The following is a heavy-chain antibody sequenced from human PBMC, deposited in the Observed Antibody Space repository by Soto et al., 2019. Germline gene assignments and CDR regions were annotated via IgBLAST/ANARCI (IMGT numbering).Heavy chain of an antibody. CDR1: GGSFSGYY. V-gene: IGHV4-34*01. Sequence: SETLSLTCAVYGGSFSGYYWSWIRQPPGKGMEWIGEIYHSGSTYYNPSLNSRVTVCVDTSKNQFSLKVTSVTAADTAVYYCARLHGYCISSSCHGHYAMDVWGQGTTLTVSS. CDR3: ARLHGYCISSSCHGHYAMDV. CDR2: IYHSGST. J-gene: IGHJ6*02. D-gene: IGHD2-2*01.